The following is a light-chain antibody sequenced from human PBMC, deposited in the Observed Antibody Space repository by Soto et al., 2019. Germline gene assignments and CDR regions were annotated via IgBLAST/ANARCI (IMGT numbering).Light chain of an antibody. J-gene: IGLJ2*01. CDR2: EVT. Sequence: QSALSQPPSASGSPGQSITISCTGTSSDIGAYNYVSWYQQHPGKAPKLIIYEVTRRPSGVPDRFSGSKSGNTASLTVSGLQAEDETDYYCGSYSGTNTVLFGGGTQLTVL. V-gene: IGLV2-8*01. CDR3: GSYSGTNTVL. CDR1: SSDIGAYNY.